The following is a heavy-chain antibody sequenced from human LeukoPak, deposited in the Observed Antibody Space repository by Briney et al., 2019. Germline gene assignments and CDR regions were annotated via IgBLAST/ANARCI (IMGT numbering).Heavy chain of an antibody. V-gene: IGHV3-23*01. D-gene: IGHD5-24*01. J-gene: IGHJ4*02. CDR3: AKGDGYNIYLAGYFDY. Sequence: GESLRLSCAASGFTFSSYWMSWVRQAPGKGLEWVSAISGSGGSTYYADSVKGRFTISRDNSKNTLYLQMDSLRAEDTAVYYCAKGDGYNIYLAGYFDYWGQGTLVTVSS. CDR1: GFTFSSYW. CDR2: ISGSGGST.